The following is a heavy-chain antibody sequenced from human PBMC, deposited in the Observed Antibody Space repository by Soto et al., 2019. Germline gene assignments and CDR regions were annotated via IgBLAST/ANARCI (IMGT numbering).Heavy chain of an antibody. CDR1: GGSISTSNW. CDR3: ARRIVGANYWYFDL. CDR2: VYRTGST. Sequence: SETLSLTCAVSGGSISTSNWWSWVRQPPGKGLEWIGEVYRTGSTNYNPSLESRVTISLDTSKNQFSLRLSSVTAADTAVYYCARRIVGANYWYFDLWGRGTLVTVSS. V-gene: IGHV4-4*02. D-gene: IGHD1-26*01. J-gene: IGHJ2*01.